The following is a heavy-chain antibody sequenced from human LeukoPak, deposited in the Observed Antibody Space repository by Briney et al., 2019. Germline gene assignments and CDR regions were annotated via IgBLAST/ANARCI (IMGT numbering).Heavy chain of an antibody. CDR3: ARAGYYGDDAFDL. D-gene: IGHD2/OR15-2a*01. V-gene: IGHV3-7*01. Sequence: QPGGSLRLSCVASGFIIGSYWMSWVRQAPGKGLEWVANIRQDGSEKYYVDSVKGRFTISRDNAKNSLYLQMNNLTAADTAIYYCARAGYYGDDAFDLWGQGTRVTVSS. J-gene: IGHJ3*01. CDR2: IRQDGSEK. CDR1: GFIIGSYW.